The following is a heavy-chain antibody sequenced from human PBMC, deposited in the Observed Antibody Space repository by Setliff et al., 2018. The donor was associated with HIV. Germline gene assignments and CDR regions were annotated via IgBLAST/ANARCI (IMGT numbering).Heavy chain of an antibody. V-gene: IGHV1-2*02. CDR1: GYRFTGNY. CDR2: INPNDGGT. D-gene: IGHD2-2*01. CDR3: ARDHCSSSGCYEYSYYGMDV. J-gene: IGHJ6*02. Sequence: GASVKVSCKAVGYRFTGNYIHWVRQAPGQGLEWMGWINPNDGGTNYAQRFQGRVTMTRDTSISTAYMEVSRLRSDDTAVYYCARDHCSSSGCYEYSYYGMDVWGQGTTVTVSS.